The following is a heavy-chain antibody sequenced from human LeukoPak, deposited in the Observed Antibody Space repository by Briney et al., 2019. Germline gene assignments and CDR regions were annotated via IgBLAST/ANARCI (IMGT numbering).Heavy chain of an antibody. CDR3: AKDLHPNYYYYGMDV. Sequence: GGSLRLSCAASGFTFDDYAMHWVRQAPGKGLEWVSLISWDGGSTYYADSVKGRFTISRGNSKNSLYLQMNSLRAEDTALYYCAKDLHPNYYYYGMDVWGQGTTVTVSS. V-gene: IGHV3-43D*03. J-gene: IGHJ6*02. CDR1: GFTFDDYA. CDR2: ISWDGGST.